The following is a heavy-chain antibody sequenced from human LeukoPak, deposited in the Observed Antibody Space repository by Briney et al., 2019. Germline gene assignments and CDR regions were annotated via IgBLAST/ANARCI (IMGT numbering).Heavy chain of an antibody. CDR3: AKGHVYYDSSGDFDY. V-gene: IGHV3-30*02. Sequence: GGSLRLSCAASGFTFSSYGMHWVRQAPGKGLEWVAFIRYDGSNKYYADSVKGRFTISRDNSKNTLYLQMNSLRAEDTAVYYCAKGHVYYDSSGDFDYWGQGTLVTVSS. CDR1: GFTFSSYG. D-gene: IGHD3-22*01. J-gene: IGHJ4*02. CDR2: IRYDGSNK.